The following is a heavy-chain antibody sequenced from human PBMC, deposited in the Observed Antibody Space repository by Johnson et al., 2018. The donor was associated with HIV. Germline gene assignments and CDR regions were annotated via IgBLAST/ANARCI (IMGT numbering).Heavy chain of an antibody. CDR2: IGTAGDT. CDR1: GFTFSNAW. D-gene: IGHD3-10*01. J-gene: IGHJ3*02. V-gene: IGHV3-13*01. Sequence: EVQVVESGGGLVKPGGSLRLSCAASGFTFSNAWMSWVRQAPGKGLEWVSTIGTAGDTYYPGSVKGRFTISRENAKNSLYLQMNSLRAGDTAVYYCARASWLGAFDIWGQGTLVTVSS. CDR3: ARASWLGAFDI.